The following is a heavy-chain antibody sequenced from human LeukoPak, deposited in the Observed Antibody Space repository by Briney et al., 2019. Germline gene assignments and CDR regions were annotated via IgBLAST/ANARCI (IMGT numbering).Heavy chain of an antibody. CDR3: ARDPSYYYGSGSYFSEGYYFDY. D-gene: IGHD3-10*01. CDR2: INTNTGNP. Sequence: ASVKVSCKASGYTFSSYAMNWVRQAPGQGLEWMGWINTNTGNPTYAQGFTGRFVFSLDTSVSTAYLQISSLKAEDTAVYYCARDPSYYYGSGSYFSEGYYFDYWGQGTLVTVSP. V-gene: IGHV7-4-1*02. J-gene: IGHJ4*02. CDR1: GYTFSSYA.